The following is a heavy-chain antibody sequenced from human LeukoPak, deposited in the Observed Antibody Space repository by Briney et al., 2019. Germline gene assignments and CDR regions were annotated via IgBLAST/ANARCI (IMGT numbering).Heavy chain of an antibody. CDR1: GYTFTSYD. Sequence: KVSCKASGYTFTSYDINWVRQATGQGLEWMGIIYPGDSDTRYSPSFQGQVTISADKSISTAYLQWSSLKASDTAMYYCARRDDYYYMDVWGKGTTVTVSS. CDR3: ARRDDYYYMDV. V-gene: IGHV5-51*01. J-gene: IGHJ6*03. CDR2: IYPGDSDT.